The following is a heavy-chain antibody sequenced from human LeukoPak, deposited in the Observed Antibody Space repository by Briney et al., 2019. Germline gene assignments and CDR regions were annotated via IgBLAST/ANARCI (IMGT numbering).Heavy chain of an antibody. V-gene: IGHV1-2*02. Sequence: ASVKVSCKASGYTFTGYYMHWVRRAPGQGLEWMGWINPNSGGANYAQKFQGRVTMTRDTSISTAYMELSRLRSDDTAVYYCARGDYYDSSGYYYFDYWGQGTLVTVSS. CDR2: INPNSGGA. CDR3: ARGDYYDSSGYYYFDY. CDR1: GYTFTGYY. D-gene: IGHD3-22*01. J-gene: IGHJ4*02.